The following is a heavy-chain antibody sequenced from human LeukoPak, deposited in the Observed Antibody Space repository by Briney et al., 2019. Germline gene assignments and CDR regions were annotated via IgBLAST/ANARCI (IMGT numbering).Heavy chain of an antibody. CDR3: ARHTLWRFDY. V-gene: IGHV3-7*01. Sequence: GGSRRLSCAAYGFTFTNYWLTWVRQAPGKGLEWVANINQDGGTEYYVDSMKGRFTISRDNAKNLVYLQINSLRAEDTAVYFCARHTLWRFDYWGQGALVTISS. CDR1: GFTFTNYW. D-gene: IGHD1-1*01. CDR2: INQDGGTE. J-gene: IGHJ4*02.